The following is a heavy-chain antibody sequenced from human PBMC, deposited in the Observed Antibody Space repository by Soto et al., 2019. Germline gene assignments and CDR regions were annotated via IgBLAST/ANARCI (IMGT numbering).Heavy chain of an antibody. Sequence: QVQLVESGGGVVQPGRSLRLSCAASGFTFSSYGMHWVRQAPGKGLEWVAVIWYDGSNKYYADSVKGRFTISRDNSKNTLYLQMNSLRAEDTAVYYCARGGSYYYFDSWGQGTLVTVSS. V-gene: IGHV3-33*01. CDR3: ARGGSYYYFDS. J-gene: IGHJ4*02. D-gene: IGHD1-26*01. CDR1: GFTFSSYG. CDR2: IWYDGSNK.